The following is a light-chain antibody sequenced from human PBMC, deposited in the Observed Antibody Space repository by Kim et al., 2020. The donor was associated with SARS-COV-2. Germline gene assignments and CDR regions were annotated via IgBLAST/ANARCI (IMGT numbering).Light chain of an antibody. CDR2: EDN. J-gene: IGLJ3*02. CDR3: QSYDLTNQRV. Sequence: NFMLTQPHSVSASPGKTVTISCTRSGGSIASNYVQWYRRRPGSSPTTLIYEDNQRPSGVPDRFSGSIDSSSNSASLTISGLKTEDEGDYYGQSYDLTNQRVCGGGTQLTVL. CDR1: GGSIASNY. V-gene: IGLV6-57*01.